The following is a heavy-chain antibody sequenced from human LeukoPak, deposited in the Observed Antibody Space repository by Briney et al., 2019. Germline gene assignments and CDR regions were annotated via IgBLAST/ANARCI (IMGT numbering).Heavy chain of an antibody. D-gene: IGHD3-22*01. CDR1: GFTFSSYG. CDR3: ARETYYYEFIDY. V-gene: IGHV3-30*03. J-gene: IGHJ4*02. CDR2: ISYDGSNK. Sequence: PGGSLRLSCAASGFTFSSYGMRWVRRAPGKGLEWVAVISYDGSNKYYADSVKGQFTISRDNSKNTLYLQMNSLRAEDTAVYYCARETYYYEFIDYWGQGTLVTVSS.